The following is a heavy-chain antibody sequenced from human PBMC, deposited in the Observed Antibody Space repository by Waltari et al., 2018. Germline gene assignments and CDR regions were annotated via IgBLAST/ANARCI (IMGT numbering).Heavy chain of an antibody. J-gene: IGHJ5*02. CDR2: ITGSGTTI. CDR3: ARWGGTYNYFDT. V-gene: IGHV3-48*04. CDR1: GFTFSTYS. Sequence: EEQLVESGGGLVQPGGSLRLSCAASGFTFSTYSMNWVSYITGSGTTIYYADSVKGRFTISRDNAKNSRYRQMNSLRAGDTAVYYWARWGGTYNYFDTWGQGTLVTVSS. D-gene: IGHD1-26*01.